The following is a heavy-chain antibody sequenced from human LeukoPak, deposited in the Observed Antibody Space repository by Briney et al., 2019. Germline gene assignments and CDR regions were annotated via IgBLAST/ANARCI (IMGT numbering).Heavy chain of an antibody. CDR3: ARRAYYDSSGYHPTSGYFDL. CDR1: GGSMFSYY. Sequence: SETLSLTCTVSGGSMFSYYWNWIRQPPGKGLEWIGYIYSSGITNYSPSLRSRGTISVATSRNQFSLRLTSVTAADMAIYYCARRAYYDSSGYHPTSGYFDLWGRGTLVTVSS. CDR2: IYSSGIT. D-gene: IGHD3-22*01. V-gene: IGHV4-4*08. J-gene: IGHJ2*01.